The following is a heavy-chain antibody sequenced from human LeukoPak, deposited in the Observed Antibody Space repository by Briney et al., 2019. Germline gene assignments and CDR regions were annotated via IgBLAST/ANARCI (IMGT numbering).Heavy chain of an antibody. Sequence: GRSLRLSCAASGLTFNRHPINWVRRAPGKGLEGLAFLSRDGTNEYYADSVKGRFTISRDNAKNSLYLQMNSLRAEDTAVYYCARSYYDSSGGYYFDYWGQGTLVTVSS. V-gene: IGHV3-30*04. CDR1: GLTFNRHP. J-gene: IGHJ4*02. D-gene: IGHD3-22*01. CDR2: LSRDGTNE. CDR3: ARSYYDSSGGYYFDY.